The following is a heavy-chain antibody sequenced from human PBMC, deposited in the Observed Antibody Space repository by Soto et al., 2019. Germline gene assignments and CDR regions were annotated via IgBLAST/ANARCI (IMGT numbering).Heavy chain of an antibody. CDR2: IYYSGST. CDR3: ARDQRGYRYGGFDY. V-gene: IGHV4-59*01. CDR1: GGSISSYY. Sequence: SETLSLTCTVSGGSISSYYWSWIRQPPGKGLEWIGYIYYSGSTNYNPSLKSRVTISVDTSKNQFSLKLSSVTAADTAVYYCARDQRGYRYGGFDYWGQGTLVTVSS. J-gene: IGHJ4*02. D-gene: IGHD5-18*01.